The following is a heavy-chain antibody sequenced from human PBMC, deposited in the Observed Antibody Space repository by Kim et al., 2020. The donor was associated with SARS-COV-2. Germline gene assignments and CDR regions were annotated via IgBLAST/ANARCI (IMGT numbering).Heavy chain of an antibody. CDR1: GYTFTSYA. CDR2: INAGNGNT. Sequence: ASVKVSCKASGYTFTSYAMHWVRQAPGQRLEWMGWINAGNGNTKYSQKFQGRVTITRDTSASTAYMELSSLRSEDTAVYYCARGEPIFWGAGAFDIWGQGTMVTVSS. D-gene: IGHD3-9*01. CDR3: ARGEPIFWGAGAFDI. V-gene: IGHV1-3*01. J-gene: IGHJ3*02.